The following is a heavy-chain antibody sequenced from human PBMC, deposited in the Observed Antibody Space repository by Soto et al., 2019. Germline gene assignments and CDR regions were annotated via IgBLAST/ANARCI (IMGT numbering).Heavy chain of an antibody. Sequence: SETLSLTCTVSGGSISSYYWSWIRQPPGKGLEWIGYIYYSGSTNYNPSLKSRVTISVDTSKNQFSLKLSSVTAADTAVYYCAREEDGSSYPNFDYWGQGTLVTVSS. V-gene: IGHV4-59*12. CDR1: GGSISSYY. J-gene: IGHJ4*02. D-gene: IGHD6-6*01. CDR3: AREEDGSSYPNFDY. CDR2: IYYSGST.